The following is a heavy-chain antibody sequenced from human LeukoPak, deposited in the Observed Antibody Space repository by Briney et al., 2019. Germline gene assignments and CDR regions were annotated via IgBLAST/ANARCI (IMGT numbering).Heavy chain of an antibody. CDR2: INHSGST. D-gene: IGHD3-22*01. CDR3: ARGPFYYDSSGYYL. CDR1: GGSFSGYY. J-gene: IGHJ5*02. V-gene: IGHV4-34*01. Sequence: SETLSLTCAAYGGSFSGYYWSWIRQPPGKGLEWIGEINHSGSTNYNPSLKSRVTISVDTSKNQFSLKLSSVTAADTAVYYCARGPFYYDSSGYYLWGQGTLVTVSS.